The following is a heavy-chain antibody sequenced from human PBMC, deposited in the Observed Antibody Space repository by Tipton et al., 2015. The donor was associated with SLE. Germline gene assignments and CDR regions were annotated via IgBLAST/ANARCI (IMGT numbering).Heavy chain of an antibody. CDR2: IYYSGST. Sequence: LRLSCTVSGGSISSSSYYWGWIRQPPGKGLEWIGSIYYSGSTNYNPSLKSRVTISVDTSKNQFSLKLSSVTAADTAVYYCARGGYYDSSGNDAFDIWGQGTMVTVSS. CDR1: GGSISSSSYY. D-gene: IGHD3-22*01. V-gene: IGHV4-39*07. J-gene: IGHJ3*02. CDR3: ARGGYYDSSGNDAFDI.